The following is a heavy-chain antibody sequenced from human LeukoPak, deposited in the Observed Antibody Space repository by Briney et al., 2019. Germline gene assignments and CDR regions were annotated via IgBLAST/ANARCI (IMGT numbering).Heavy chain of an antibody. D-gene: IGHD3-3*01. CDR3: ARATNTIFGVVISSGYMDV. V-gene: IGHV3-30*02. CDR1: GFTFSSYG. J-gene: IGHJ6*03. Sequence: GGSLRLSCAASGFTFSSYGMHWVRQAPGKGLEWVAFIRYDGSNKYYAESVKGRFTISRDNSKNTLFLQMSSLRVEDTAVYYCARATNTIFGVVISSGYMDVWGKGTTVTVSS. CDR2: IRYDGSNK.